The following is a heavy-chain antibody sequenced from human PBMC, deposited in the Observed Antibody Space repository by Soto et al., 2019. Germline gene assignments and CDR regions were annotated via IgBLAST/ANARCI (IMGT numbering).Heavy chain of an antibody. CDR1: GFTFSSYG. V-gene: IGHV3-33*01. CDR2: IWYDGSNK. Sequence: PGGSLRLSCAASGFTFSSYGMHWVRQAPGKGLEWVAVIWYDGSNKYYADSVKGRFTISRDNSKNTLYLQMNSLRAEDTAVYYCARPIVPAAMDAFDIWGQGTMVTVSS. D-gene: IGHD2-2*01. J-gene: IGHJ3*02. CDR3: ARPIVPAAMDAFDI.